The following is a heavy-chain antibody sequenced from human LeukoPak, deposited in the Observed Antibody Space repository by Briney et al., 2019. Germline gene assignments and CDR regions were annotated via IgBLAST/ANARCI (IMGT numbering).Heavy chain of an antibody. V-gene: IGHV4-59*10. J-gene: IGHJ4*02. CDR3: ARVRIWGYYGSGSDYYFDY. CDR1: GGSFSGYY. D-gene: IGHD3-10*01. Sequence: SETLSLTCAVYGGSFSGYYWSWIRQPAGKGLECIGRIYRSGSTNYNPSLKSRVTMSVDTSKNQFSLKLSSVTAADTALYYCARVRIWGYYGSGSDYYFDYWGQGTLVTISS. CDR2: IYRSGST.